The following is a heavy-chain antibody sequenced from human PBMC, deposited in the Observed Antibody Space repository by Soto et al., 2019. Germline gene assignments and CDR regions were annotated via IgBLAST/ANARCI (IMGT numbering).Heavy chain of an antibody. J-gene: IGHJ6*02. D-gene: IGHD6-6*01. CDR1: GFTFSSYW. V-gene: IGHV3-7*05. CDR3: ASIRAIERIAARGDGMDV. Sequence: GGSLRLSCAASGFTFSSYWMSWVRQAPGKGLEWVANIKQDGSEKYYVDSVKGRFTISRDNAKNSLYLQMNSLRAEDTAVYYCASIRAIERIAARGDGMDVWGQGTTVTVSS. CDR2: IKQDGSEK.